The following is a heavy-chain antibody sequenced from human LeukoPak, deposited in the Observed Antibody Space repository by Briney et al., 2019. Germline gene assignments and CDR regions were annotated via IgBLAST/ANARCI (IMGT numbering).Heavy chain of an antibody. CDR3: ARVQWELRDLGAFDI. CDR1: GFTFTNYA. Sequence: GGSLRLSCAASGFTFTNYAMHWVRQTPGKGLEYVSAISYNGGSTYYADSVKGRSTISRDNSKNTLYLQMGSLIPEDMGVYYCARVQWELRDLGAFDIWGQGTMVTVSS. D-gene: IGHD1-26*01. CDR2: ISYNGGST. J-gene: IGHJ3*02. V-gene: IGHV3-64*02.